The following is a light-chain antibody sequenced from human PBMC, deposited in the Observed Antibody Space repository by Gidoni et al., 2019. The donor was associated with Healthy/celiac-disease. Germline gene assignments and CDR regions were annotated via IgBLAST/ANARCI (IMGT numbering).Light chain of an antibody. CDR2: LGS. CDR1: QCLLHSNGYNY. CDR3: MQALQTPRT. Sequence: DIVMTQSPLSLPVTPGEPASISCRSSQCLLHSNGYNYLDWYLQKPGQSPQLLLYLGSNWASGVPDRFSGSGSGTDFTLKISRVEAEDVGVYYCMQALQTPRTFGQGTKVEIK. J-gene: IGKJ1*01. V-gene: IGKV2-28*01.